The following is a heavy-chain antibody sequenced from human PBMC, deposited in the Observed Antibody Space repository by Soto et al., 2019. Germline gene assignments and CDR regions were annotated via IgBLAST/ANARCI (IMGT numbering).Heavy chain of an antibody. D-gene: IGHD3-22*01. Sequence: GGSLRLSCATSGFTVSSSGMSWVRQAPGKGLEWVSGISASGGETYYADSVKGRFTISRDNSKNTLYLQMNSLRAEDTAVYYCAQDLYYYDSSGYYGIDYWGQGTLVTV. J-gene: IGHJ4*02. CDR1: GFTVSSSG. CDR2: ISASGGET. V-gene: IGHV3-23*01. CDR3: AQDLYYYDSSGYYGIDY.